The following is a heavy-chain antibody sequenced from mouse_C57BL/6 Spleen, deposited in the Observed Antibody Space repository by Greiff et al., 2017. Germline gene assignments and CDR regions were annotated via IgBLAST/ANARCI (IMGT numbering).Heavy chain of an antibody. V-gene: IGHV5-4*01. Sequence: EVKLVESGGGLVKPGGSLKLSCAASGFTFSSYAMSWVRQTPEKRLEWVATISDGGSYTYYPDNVKGRFTISRDNAKNNLYLQMSHLKSEDTAMYYCAREGETGTDAMDYWGQGTSVTVSS. J-gene: IGHJ4*01. CDR3: AREGETGTDAMDY. CDR2: ISDGGSYT. CDR1: GFTFSSYA. D-gene: IGHD4-1*01.